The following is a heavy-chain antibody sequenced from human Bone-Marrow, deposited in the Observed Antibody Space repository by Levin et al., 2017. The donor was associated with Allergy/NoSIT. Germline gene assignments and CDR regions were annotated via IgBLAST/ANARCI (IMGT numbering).Heavy chain of an antibody. V-gene: IGHV3-21*01. D-gene: IGHD3-22*01. J-gene: IGHJ5*02. CDR3: AGGLLVLQRAYEKNWFDP. CDR2: ISSGGSYT. Sequence: GGSLRLSCVASGFIFSRFNMNWVRQAPGKGLEWVSSISSGGSYTYYADSVKGRFTISRDNAENSVYLEMDSLRVEDTAVYYCAGGLLVLQRAYEKNWFDPWGQGTLVTVSP. CDR1: GFIFSRFN.